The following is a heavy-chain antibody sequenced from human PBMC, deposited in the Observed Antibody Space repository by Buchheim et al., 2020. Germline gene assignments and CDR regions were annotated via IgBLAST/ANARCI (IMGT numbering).Heavy chain of an antibody. CDR2: ITRSSSTK. CDR1: GFTFSRYS. Sequence: EVQLVESGGGLVKTGGSLRLSCAASGFTFSRYSMTWVRQAPGKGLEWVSYITRSSSTKYYADSVRGRFTISRDNAKNSLYLQMNSLRAEDTAVYYCARDGSTTGYFDLWGRGTL. J-gene: IGHJ2*01. V-gene: IGHV3-48*01. CDR3: ARDGSTTGYFDL. D-gene: IGHD1-7*01.